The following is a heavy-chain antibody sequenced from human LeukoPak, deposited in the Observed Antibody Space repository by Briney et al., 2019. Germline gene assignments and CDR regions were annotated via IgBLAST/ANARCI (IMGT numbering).Heavy chain of an antibody. J-gene: IGHJ4*02. V-gene: IGHV3-21*01. D-gene: IGHD3-9*01. Sequence: GGSLRLSCAASGFTFSSYSMNWVRQAPGKGLEWVSSISSSSSYIYYADSVKGRFTISRDNAKNSLYLQMNSLRAEDTAVYYCARDLLRYFDWPSAWGWGQGTLVTVSS. CDR1: GFTFSSYS. CDR2: ISSSSSYI. CDR3: ARDLLRYFDWPSAWG.